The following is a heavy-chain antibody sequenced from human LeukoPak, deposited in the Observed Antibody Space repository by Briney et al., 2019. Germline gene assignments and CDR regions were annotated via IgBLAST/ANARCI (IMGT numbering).Heavy chain of an antibody. CDR3: ARSSDTRFGELVL. J-gene: IGHJ1*01. Sequence: AGGSLRLSCAASGLSFSTSAMHWVRQAPGKGLEYVAAISSDGGSTYHADSVKGRFTISRDNSKNTLYLQMGSLGTEDMAMYYCARSSDTRFGELVLWGQGTLVTVSS. V-gene: IGHV3-64*02. CDR1: GLSFSTSA. D-gene: IGHD3-16*01. CDR2: ISSDGGST.